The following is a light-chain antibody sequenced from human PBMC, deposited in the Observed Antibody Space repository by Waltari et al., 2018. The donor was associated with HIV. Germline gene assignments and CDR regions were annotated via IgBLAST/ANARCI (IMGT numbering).Light chain of an antibody. J-gene: IGLJ2*01. CDR2: DTF. Sequence: QAVVTQEPSLTVSPGGTVTLTCGSSTGPVTSGHHPYWFQQKSGQAPRPLMYDTFNKHSCAPARFSGSLLGGKAALTLSGAQPEDEAEYFCLLSFAGARPVVFGGGTNLTVL. CDR3: LLSFAGARPVV. CDR1: TGPVTSGHH. V-gene: IGLV7-46*01.